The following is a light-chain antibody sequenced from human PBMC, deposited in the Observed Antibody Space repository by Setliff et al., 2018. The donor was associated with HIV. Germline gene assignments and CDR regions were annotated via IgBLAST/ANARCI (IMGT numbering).Light chain of an antibody. V-gene: IGLV2-18*02. CDR3: SPYTSRSTYV. Sequence: QSVLTQPPSVSGSPVQSATISCTETDIAVGSYNRVPWYKQSPDTAPKLMIYEVSNRPSGVPDRFSGSKSGNTASLTISGLQAEDETDYYCSPYTSRSTYVFGTGTKV. J-gene: IGLJ1*01. CDR2: EVS. CDR1: DIAVGSYNR.